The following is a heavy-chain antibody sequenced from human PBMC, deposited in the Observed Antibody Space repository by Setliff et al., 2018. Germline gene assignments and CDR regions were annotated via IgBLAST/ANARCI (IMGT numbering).Heavy chain of an antibody. Sequence: SETLSLTCTVSDVSISGYYWSWIRQPPGKGLEWIGYIHSSGRSNYNPSLKSRVTISVDMSKNQFSLKLSSVIAADTAVYYCARGVSSVSWTPRYWGRGILVTVSS. CDR3: ARGVSSVSWTPRY. CDR1: DVSISGYY. V-gene: IGHV4-4*08. J-gene: IGHJ4*02. CDR2: IHSSGRS. D-gene: IGHD6-19*01.